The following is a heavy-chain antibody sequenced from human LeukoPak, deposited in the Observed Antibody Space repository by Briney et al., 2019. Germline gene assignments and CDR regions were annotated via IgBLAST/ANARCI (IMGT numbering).Heavy chain of an antibody. D-gene: IGHD6-6*01. J-gene: IGHJ4*02. CDR2: INHSGST. CDR3: ASEEAQDY. Sequence: SETLSLTCAVYGGSFSGYCWSWIRQPPGKGLEWIGEINHSGSTNYNPSLKSRVTISVDTSKNQFSLKLSSVTAADTAVYYCASEEAQDYWGQGTLVTVSS. CDR1: GGSFSGYC. V-gene: IGHV4-34*01.